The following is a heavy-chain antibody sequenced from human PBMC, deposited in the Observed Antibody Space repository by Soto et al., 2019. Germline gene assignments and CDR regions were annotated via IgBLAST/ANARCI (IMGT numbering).Heavy chain of an antibody. D-gene: IGHD1-26*01. CDR2: MEPSSGKT. CDR1: GYSFTSLD. J-gene: IGHJ4*02. CDR3: ARGVTAGVDY. Sequence: QVQLVQSGAEVREPGASVKVSCKASGYSFTSLDINWVRQTAGQGLEWMGWMEPSSGKTGYAQKFHDRVTMTSDTSINTAYMELTTLPSDDTAFYYCARGVTAGVDYWGQGTLVTVSS. V-gene: IGHV1-8*01.